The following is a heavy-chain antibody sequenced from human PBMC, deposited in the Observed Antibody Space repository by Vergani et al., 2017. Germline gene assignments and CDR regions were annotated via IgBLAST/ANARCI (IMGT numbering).Heavy chain of an antibody. CDR3: ARRVYSSSFSYWFDP. V-gene: IGHV3-53*01. CDR1: GFSVSSNY. J-gene: IGHJ5*02. CDR2: IYSGGST. D-gene: IGHD6-13*01. Sequence: EVQLVESGGGLIQPGGSLRLSCAASGFSVSSNYMSWVRQAPGKGLERVSVIYSGGSTYYADSVKGRFTISRDNSKNTLYLQMNSLRAEDTAVYYCARRVYSSSFSYWFDPWGQGTLVTVSS.